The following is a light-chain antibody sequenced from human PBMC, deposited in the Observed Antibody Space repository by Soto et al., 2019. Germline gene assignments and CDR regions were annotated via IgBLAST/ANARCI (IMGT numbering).Light chain of an antibody. V-gene: IGKV1-39*01. CDR3: QQSYSTQYT. J-gene: IGKJ2*01. CDR1: QSISTY. CDR2: AAS. Sequence: DIQMTQSPSSLSASVGDRVTITCRASQSISTYLHWYQHKPGKAPKVLIYAASSLQSGVPSRFSGSGSGTDFTLTISSLQPEDFATYYCQQSYSTQYTFGQGTKLEIK.